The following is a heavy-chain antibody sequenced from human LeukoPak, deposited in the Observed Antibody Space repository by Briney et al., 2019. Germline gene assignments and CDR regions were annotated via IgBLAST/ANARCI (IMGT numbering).Heavy chain of an antibody. CDR3: ARAESSNWYWYFDL. Sequence: GGSLRLSCAASGFTFSNAWMSWVRQAPGKGLEWVGRIKSKTDGGTTDYAAPVKGRFTISRDDSKNTLYLQMNSLKTEDTAVYYCARAESSNWYWYFDLWGRGTLVTVSS. CDR1: GFTFSNAW. V-gene: IGHV3-15*01. CDR2: IKSKTDGGTT. J-gene: IGHJ2*01. D-gene: IGHD6-13*01.